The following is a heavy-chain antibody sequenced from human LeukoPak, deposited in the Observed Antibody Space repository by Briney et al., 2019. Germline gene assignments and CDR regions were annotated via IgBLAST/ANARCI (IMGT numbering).Heavy chain of an antibody. D-gene: IGHD6-19*01. CDR3: ARGSSGWYSIDY. CDR2: IYSSGTT. CDR1: GGSISSYY. Sequence: SETLSLTCTVSGGSISSYYWSWIRQPAGRGLEWIGRIYSSGTTNYNPSLKSRVTMSIDTSKNQFSLKLSSVTAADTAVYYCARGSSGWYSIDYWGQGTLVTVSS. J-gene: IGHJ4*02. V-gene: IGHV4-4*07.